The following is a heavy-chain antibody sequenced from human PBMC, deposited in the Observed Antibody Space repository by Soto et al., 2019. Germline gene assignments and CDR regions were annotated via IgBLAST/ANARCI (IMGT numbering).Heavy chain of an antibody. CDR2: TRNKANSYTT. J-gene: IGHJ4*02. CDR1: GFTLSDHY. D-gene: IGHD3-10*01. CDR3: VRTSHYGSGTWNFDY. Sequence: GGSLILSCAASGFTLSDHYMDWVRQAPGKGLEWVGRTRNKANSYTTEYAASVKGRFIVSSDDSMNSLYLQMNSLKTEDTAMYYCVRTSHYGSGTWNFDYWGQGTLVTVSS. V-gene: IGHV3-72*01.